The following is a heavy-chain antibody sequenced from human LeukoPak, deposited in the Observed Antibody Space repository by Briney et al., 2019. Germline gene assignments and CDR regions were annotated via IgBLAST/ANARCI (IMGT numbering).Heavy chain of an antibody. Sequence: GGSLRLSCAASGFTFSAYAMSWVRQPPGKGLEWVSGISDTGDSTSYAASVQGRFTVSRDNSKNTLYLQMNSLRAEDTAVYYCAKAFGVLITRNYLNYWGQGTLVTVSS. CDR2: ISDTGDST. J-gene: IGHJ4*02. CDR1: GFTFSAYA. D-gene: IGHD3-3*01. CDR3: AKAFGVLITRNYLNY. V-gene: IGHV3-23*01.